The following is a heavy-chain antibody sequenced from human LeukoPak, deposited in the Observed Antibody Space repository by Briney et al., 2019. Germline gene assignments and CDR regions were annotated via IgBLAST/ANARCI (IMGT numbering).Heavy chain of an antibody. Sequence: VASVKVSCKASGYTFTSYGISWVRQAPGQGLEWMGWISAYNGSTNYAQKLQGRVTMTTDASTSTAYMELRSLRSDDTAVYYCARTNAIVGATTGWFDPWGQGTLVTVSS. CDR1: GYTFTSYG. J-gene: IGHJ5*02. CDR3: ARTNAIVGATTGWFDP. D-gene: IGHD1-26*01. V-gene: IGHV1-18*01. CDR2: ISAYNGST.